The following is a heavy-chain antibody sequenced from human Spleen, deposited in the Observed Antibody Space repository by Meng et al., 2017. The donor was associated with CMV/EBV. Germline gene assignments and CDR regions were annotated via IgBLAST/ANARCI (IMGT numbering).Heavy chain of an antibody. J-gene: IGHJ5*02. Sequence: GSLRLSCTVSGGSISSYYWTWIRQPPGKGLEWIGYIYYSGSTNYNPSLKSRVTISVDTSKNQFSLKLSSVTAADTAVYYCARAGLRFSLNWFDPWGQGTLVTVSS. CDR3: ARAGLRFSLNWFDP. D-gene: IGHD3-3*01. CDR2: IYYSGST. V-gene: IGHV4-59*01. CDR1: GGSISSYY.